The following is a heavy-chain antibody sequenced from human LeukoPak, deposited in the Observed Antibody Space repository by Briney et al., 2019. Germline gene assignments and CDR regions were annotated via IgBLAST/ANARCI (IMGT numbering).Heavy chain of an antibody. Sequence: VASVKVSCKASGYTFTGYYMHWVRQAPGQGLEWMGWSNPNSGGTNYAQKFQGRVTMTRDTSISTAYMELSRLRSDDTAVFYCARDRQPYKGIYYYYYYMDVWGKGTTVTISS. V-gene: IGHV1-2*02. J-gene: IGHJ6*03. CDR1: GYTFTGYY. D-gene: IGHD1-14*01. CDR3: ARDRQPYKGIYYYYYYMDV. CDR2: SNPNSGGT.